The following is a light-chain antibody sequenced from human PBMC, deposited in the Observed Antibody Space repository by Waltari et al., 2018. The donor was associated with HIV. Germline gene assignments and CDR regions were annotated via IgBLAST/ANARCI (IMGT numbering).Light chain of an antibody. CDR3: QQYGDSRRT. J-gene: IGKJ1*01. V-gene: IGKV3-20*01. Sequence: EIGLTQAPATLSLSPGQGATLSCRASQSVSSNYLAWYQQNPGQAPRLLIYGASGRATGIPDRFTGRGAGTDFTLSITRLDPEGFAVYYCQQYGDSRRTFGPGTKVE. CDR1: QSVSSNY. CDR2: GAS.